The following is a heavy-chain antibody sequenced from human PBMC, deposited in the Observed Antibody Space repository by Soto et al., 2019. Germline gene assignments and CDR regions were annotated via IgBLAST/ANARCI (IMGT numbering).Heavy chain of an antibody. J-gene: IGHJ4*02. V-gene: IGHV4-61*01. CDR1: GGSVSSGSCY. CDR2: IYYSGST. D-gene: IGHD1-20*01. CDR3: AREGTYNWNDRAFDY. Sequence: SETLSLTCTVSGGSVSSGSCYWSWIRQPPGKGLEWIGYIYYSGSTNYNPSLKSRVTISVDTSKNQFSLKLSSVTAADTAVYYCAREGTYNWNDRAFDYWGQGTQVTVSS.